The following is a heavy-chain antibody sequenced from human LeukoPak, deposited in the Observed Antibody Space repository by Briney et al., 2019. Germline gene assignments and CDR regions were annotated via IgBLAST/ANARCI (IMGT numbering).Heavy chain of an antibody. J-gene: IGHJ4*02. D-gene: IGHD6-19*01. CDR1: GGSFSGYY. V-gene: IGHV4-34*01. CDR2: ISQTGTT. CDR3: ASHMAVAGTRGFDD. Sequence: SETLSLTCAVYGGSFSGYYWSWIRQPPGKGLEWIGEISQTGTTYYDPSLKSRTTISIDRSKNHFSLTLTSATAADTAVYFCASHMAVAGTRGFDDWGPGTLVTVSS.